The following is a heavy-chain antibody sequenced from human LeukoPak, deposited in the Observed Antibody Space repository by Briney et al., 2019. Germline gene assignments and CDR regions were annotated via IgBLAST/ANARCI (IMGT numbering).Heavy chain of an antibody. V-gene: IGHV1-18*01. CDR1: GYTFTTYG. CDR3: ARDWKGEAPTGHYLDY. CDR2: ISAYNGNT. D-gene: IGHD1-1*01. J-gene: IGHJ4*02. Sequence: ASVKVSCKASGYTFTTYGISWVRQAPGQGLEWMGWISAYNGNTNYAQKFQGRVTMTTDTSMSTAYMELRSLRSDDTAVYYCARDWKGEAPTGHYLDYWGQGTLVTVSS.